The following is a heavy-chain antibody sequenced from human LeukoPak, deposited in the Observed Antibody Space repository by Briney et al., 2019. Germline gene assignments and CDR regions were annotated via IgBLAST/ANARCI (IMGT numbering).Heavy chain of an antibody. CDR3: AKDLRGGEYFQH. J-gene: IGHJ1*01. Sequence: PGGSLRLSCAASGFTFSGYAMSWVRQAPGKGLEWVSAISGSGGSTYYADSVKGRFTISRDNSKNTLYLQMNSLRAEDTAVYYCAKDLRGGEYFQHWGQGTLVTVSS. CDR2: ISGSGGST. V-gene: IGHV3-23*01. D-gene: IGHD3-16*01. CDR1: GFTFSGYA.